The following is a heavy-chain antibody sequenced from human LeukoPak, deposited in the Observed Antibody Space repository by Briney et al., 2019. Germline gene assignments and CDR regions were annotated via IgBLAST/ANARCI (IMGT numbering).Heavy chain of an antibody. CDR3: ARRRYRTYYFDY. D-gene: IGHD1-26*01. V-gene: IGHV4-59*12. CDR2: IYHGGST. J-gene: IGHJ4*02. Sequence: SETLSLTCSVSGGSISTYYWSWIRQPPGKGLEWIGYIYHGGSTKYNPSLKSRVTISVDTSKNQFSLKLSSVTAADTAVYYCARRRYRTYYFDYWGQGTLVTVSS. CDR1: GGSISTYY.